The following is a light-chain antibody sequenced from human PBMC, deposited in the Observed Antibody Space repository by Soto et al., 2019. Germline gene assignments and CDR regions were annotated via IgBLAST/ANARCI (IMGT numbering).Light chain of an antibody. CDR2: DAS. CDR3: QVRTNWSIA. J-gene: IGKJ5*01. V-gene: IGKV3-11*01. Sequence: EFVLTQSPATLSLSPGERATLSCRASQSVSSYLAWYQQKPGQAPRLLIYDASNRATGIPARFSGTGSGTDFTLTINNLEPEDXAVYXXQVRTNWSIAFGRGTRLETK. CDR1: QSVSSY.